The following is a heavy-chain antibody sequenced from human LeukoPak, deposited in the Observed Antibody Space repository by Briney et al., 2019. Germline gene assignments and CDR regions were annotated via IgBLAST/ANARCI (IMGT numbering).Heavy chain of an antibody. Sequence: KTGGSLRLSCAASGFTFSYAYMNWVRQAPGKGPEWVGRIKSKGDGGTTDYAAPVKGRFTISRDDSKKMLYLQMNSLTTEDTAVYYCTTVTMVREINWGQGTLVTVSS. J-gene: IGHJ4*02. D-gene: IGHD3-10*01. CDR1: GFTFSYAY. CDR3: TTVTMVREIN. V-gene: IGHV3-15*01. CDR2: IKSKGDGGTT.